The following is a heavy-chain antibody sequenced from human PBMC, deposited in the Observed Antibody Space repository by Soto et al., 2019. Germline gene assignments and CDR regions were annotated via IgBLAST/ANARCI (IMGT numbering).Heavy chain of an antibody. D-gene: IGHD4-4*01. CDR2: LYWNHDK. J-gene: IGHJ4*02. V-gene: IGHV2-5*01. Sequence: QITLKESGQTLVKPTQPLTLVCTLSGFSINTGAVGVGWIRQPPGKAPEWLALLYWNHDKWYSPSLRYRLSVTKDSSKNQVVLTMTHMAPMDAGTYYCAKRRAVSNNVFFDQWGQGALVTVSS. CDR3: AKRRAVSNNVFFDQ. CDR1: GFSINTGAVG.